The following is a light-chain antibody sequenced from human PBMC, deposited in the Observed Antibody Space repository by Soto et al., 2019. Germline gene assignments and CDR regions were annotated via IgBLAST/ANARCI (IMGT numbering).Light chain of an antibody. CDR1: QSVRSSTY. CDR3: QQRLNWPPG. V-gene: IGKV3-11*01. J-gene: IGKJ1*01. Sequence: EVVLTQSPGTLSLSPGERATLSCRASQSVRSSTYLAWYQQKPGQAPRLLIYDASNRATGVPARFSGSRSGTDFTLTISDLEPADFGLYYCQQRLNWPPGFGQGTKVDIK. CDR2: DAS.